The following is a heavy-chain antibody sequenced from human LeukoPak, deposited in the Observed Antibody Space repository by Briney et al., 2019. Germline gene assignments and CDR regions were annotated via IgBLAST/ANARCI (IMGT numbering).Heavy chain of an antibody. CDR2: IKQDGRKK. CDR3: ARVTGYCSSTSCPGGDWFDP. V-gene: IGHV3-7*01. CDR1: GFTFSSYW. J-gene: IGHJ5*02. D-gene: IGHD2-2*01. Sequence: PGGSLRLSCAASGFTFSSYWMSWVRQAPGKGLEWVANIKQDGRKKYYVDSVKGRFTISRDNAKNSLYLQMNSLRVEDTAVYYCARVTGYCSSTSCPGGDWFDPWGQGTLVTVSS.